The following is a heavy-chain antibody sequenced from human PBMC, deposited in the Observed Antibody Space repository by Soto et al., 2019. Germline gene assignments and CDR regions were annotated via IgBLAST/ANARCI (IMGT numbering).Heavy chain of an antibody. CDR3: ARASDGANDAFDI. CDR2: ISSSSSYI. Sequence: PGGSLRLSCAASGFTFSSYSMNWVRQAPGKGLEWVSSISSSSSYIYYADSVKGRFTISRDNAKNSLYLQMNSLRAEDTAVYYCARASDGANDAFDIWGQRTMVTVSS. V-gene: IGHV3-21*01. J-gene: IGHJ3*02. CDR1: GFTFSSYS. D-gene: IGHD3-10*01.